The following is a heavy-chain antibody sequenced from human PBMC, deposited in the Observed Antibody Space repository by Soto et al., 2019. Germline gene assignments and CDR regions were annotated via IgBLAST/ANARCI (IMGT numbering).Heavy chain of an antibody. D-gene: IGHD2-2*01. V-gene: IGHV4-61*01. CDR2: IYYSGST. Sequence: SETLSLTCTVSGGSVSSGIYYWSWIRQPPGKGLEWIGYIYYSGSTNYNPSLKSRVTISVDTSKNQFSLSLDSVTAADTAVYFCARAHAPTLPFDYWGQGTLVTVSS. CDR1: GGSVSSGIYY. CDR3: ARAHAPTLPFDY. J-gene: IGHJ4*01.